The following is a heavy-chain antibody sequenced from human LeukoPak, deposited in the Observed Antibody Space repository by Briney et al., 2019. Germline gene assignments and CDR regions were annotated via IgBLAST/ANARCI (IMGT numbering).Heavy chain of an antibody. D-gene: IGHD3-9*01. CDR2: ISSSSKYI. V-gene: IGHV3-21*01. CDR3: ARDLDINIEYKGFDYCHFGMDV. CDR1: GFTFSSYS. J-gene: IGHJ6*02. Sequence: GGSLRLSCAASGFTFSSYSMNWVRQAPGKGLEWVSSISSSSKYIYYAESVKGRFIISRDSAKNSLYLQVNSLRAEDTAVYYCARDLDINIEYKGFDYCHFGMDVWGQGTTVTVSS.